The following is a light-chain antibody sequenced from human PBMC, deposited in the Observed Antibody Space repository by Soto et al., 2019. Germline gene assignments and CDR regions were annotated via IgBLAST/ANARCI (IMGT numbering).Light chain of an antibody. CDR2: GAS. CDR1: QSVSSD. Sequence: EIVMTQSPATLSVSPGERATLSCRASQSVSSDLAWYQQKPGQAPRLLIYGASTRATGIPARFSGSGSGTEFTLTISSLQSEDVAVYDCQQYNNWPVTFGQGTKVEIK. V-gene: IGKV3-15*01. J-gene: IGKJ1*01. CDR3: QQYNNWPVT.